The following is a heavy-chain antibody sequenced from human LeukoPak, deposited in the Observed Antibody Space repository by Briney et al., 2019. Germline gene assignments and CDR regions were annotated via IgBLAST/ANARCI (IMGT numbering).Heavy chain of an antibody. CDR1: GGSISSYY. Sequence: PSETLSLTCTVSGGSISSYYWNWIRQPPGKGLEWIGYIYNNGSTNYNPSLKSRVTISVDTSKKQFSLKLSSVTAADTAVYYCARAVYYGSGSYYPTLDYWGQGTLVTISS. CDR2: IYNNGST. J-gene: IGHJ4*02. CDR3: ARAVYYGSGSYYPTLDY. V-gene: IGHV4-59*01. D-gene: IGHD3-10*01.